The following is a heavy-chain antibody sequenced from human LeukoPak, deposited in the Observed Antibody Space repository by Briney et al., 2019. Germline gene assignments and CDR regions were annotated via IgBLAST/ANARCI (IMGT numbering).Heavy chain of an antibody. CDR3: AARCGYSSGDY. CDR2: LSGSGGGT. V-gene: IGHV3-23*01. CDR1: GFTFSSYA. Sequence: GGSLRLSCAASGFTFSSYAMSWVRQAPGKGLEWVSNLSGSGGGTYYADSVKGRFTISRDNSKNTLYLQMNSLRAEDTAVYYCAARCGYSSGDYWAQATLLRVPS. D-gene: IGHD3-22*01. J-gene: IGHJ4*02.